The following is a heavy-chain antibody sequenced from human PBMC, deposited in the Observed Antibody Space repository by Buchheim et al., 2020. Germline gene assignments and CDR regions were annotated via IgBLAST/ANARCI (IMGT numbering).Heavy chain of an antibody. CDR3: AKLQISHAGSPAGDY. D-gene: IGHD4-11*01. V-gene: IGHV3-30*18. Sequence: QVQLVESGGGVVQPGRSLRLSCAASGFTFSSYGMHWVRQAPGKGLEWVAVISYDGSNKYYADSVKGRFTISRDTSKNTRYPQMNSLGAEDTAVYYCAKLQISHAGSPAGDYWGQGTL. CDR1: GFTFSSYG. CDR2: ISYDGSNK. J-gene: IGHJ4*02.